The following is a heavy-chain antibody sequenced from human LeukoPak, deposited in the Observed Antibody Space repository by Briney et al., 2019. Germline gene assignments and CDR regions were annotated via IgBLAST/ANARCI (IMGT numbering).Heavy chain of an antibody. Sequence: SETLSLTCTVSGGSISSGGYYWSWIRQHPGKGLEWIGYIYYSGSTYYNPSLKSRVTISVDTSKNQFSLKLSSVTAADTAVYYCARDQYYYGSGSPRGWFDPWGQGTLVTVSS. D-gene: IGHD3-10*01. CDR3: ARDQYYYGSGSPRGWFDP. J-gene: IGHJ5*02. V-gene: IGHV4-31*03. CDR1: GGSISSGGYY. CDR2: IYYSGST.